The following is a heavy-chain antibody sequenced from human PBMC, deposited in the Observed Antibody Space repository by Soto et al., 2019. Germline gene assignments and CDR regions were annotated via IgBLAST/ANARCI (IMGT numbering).Heavy chain of an antibody. CDR1: GFIFSNAW. Sequence: EVQLVESGGGLVKPGGSFRLSCAASGFIFSNAWMSWVRQAPGKGLEWVGRIKSKADGGTTNYAAPVKGRFNISRDGSKNTLYLQMNGLKTEDTAVYYCTTGWSSKDYWGQGTLVTVSS. V-gene: IGHV3-15*01. D-gene: IGHD3-3*01. CDR3: TTGWSSKDY. CDR2: IKSKADGGTT. J-gene: IGHJ4*02.